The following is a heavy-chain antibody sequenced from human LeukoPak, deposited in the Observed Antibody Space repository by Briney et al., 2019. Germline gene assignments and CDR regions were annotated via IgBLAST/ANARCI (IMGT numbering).Heavy chain of an antibody. CDR1: GFTFSSYS. D-gene: IGHD6-19*01. V-gene: IGHV3-48*04. CDR3: AKDQEEWLVLVADYFDY. CDR2: ISSSSSTI. Sequence: QSGGSLRLSCAASGFTFSSYSMNWVRQAPGKGLEWVSYISSSSSTIYYADSVKGRFTISRDNAKNSLYLQMNSLRAEDTAVYYCAKDQEEWLVLVADYFDYWGQGTLVTVSS. J-gene: IGHJ4*02.